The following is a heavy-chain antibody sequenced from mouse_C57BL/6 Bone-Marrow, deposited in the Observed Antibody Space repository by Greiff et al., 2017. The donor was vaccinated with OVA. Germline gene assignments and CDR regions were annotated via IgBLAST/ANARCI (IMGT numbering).Heavy chain of an antibody. D-gene: IGHD1-1*01. Sequence: VKLQESGAELARPGASVKLSCKASGYTFTSYGISWVKQRTGQGLEWIGEINPRSGNTSYNEKFKGKATLTADKSSSTAYMELRSLTSEDSAVYFCARGRYYGIPFGYWGQGTTLTVSA. J-gene: IGHJ2*01. CDR1: GYTFTSYG. CDR3: ARGRYYGIPFGY. V-gene: IGHV1-81*01. CDR2: INPRSGNT.